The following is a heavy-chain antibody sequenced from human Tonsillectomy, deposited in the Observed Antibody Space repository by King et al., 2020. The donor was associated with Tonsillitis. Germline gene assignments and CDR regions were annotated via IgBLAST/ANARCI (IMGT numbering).Heavy chain of an antibody. J-gene: IGHJ6*03. V-gene: IGHV4-34*01. CDR1: GGSFSGYY. Sequence: VQLQQWGARLLKPSETLSLTCAVYGGSFSGYYWTWIRQPPGKGLEWIGEINHSGSTNYNPSLKSRVTISVDKSTNQFSLTLSSVTAADTSVYYCARGGGTIFGVIVADSYYDYRDVWGKGTTVTVSS. CDR2: INHSGST. D-gene: IGHD3-3*01. CDR3: ARGGGTIFGVIVADSYYDYRDV.